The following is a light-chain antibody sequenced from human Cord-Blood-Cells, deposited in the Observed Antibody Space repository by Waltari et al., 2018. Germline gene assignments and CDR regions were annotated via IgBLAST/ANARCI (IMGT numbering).Light chain of an antibody. CDR2: DVS. CDR1: SSDVGGYNY. CDR3: SSYTSSSTYV. V-gene: IGLV2-14*01. J-gene: IGLJ1*01. Sequence: QSALTQPASVSGSPGQSITISCPGTSSDVGGYNYVSWSQQHPGKAPKLMIYDVSNRPSGVSNRFSGSKSGNTASLTISALQAEDEADYYCSSYTSSSTYVFGTGTKVTVL.